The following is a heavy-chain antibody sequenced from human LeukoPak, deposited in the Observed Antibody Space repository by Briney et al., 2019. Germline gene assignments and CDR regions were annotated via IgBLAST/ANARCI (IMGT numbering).Heavy chain of an antibody. D-gene: IGHD1-14*01. CDR1: GFTLSGYW. V-gene: IGHV3-11*01. CDR2: ISSSGSTI. J-gene: IGHJ6*02. CDR3: ARGEEPLYYYGMDV. Sequence: GGSLRLSCGASGFTLSGYWVLRVRQAPGQGLEGVSYISSSGSTIYCEDTVKGRFTISRENAKNSLYLQMKRLRDADTAVYYCARGEEPLYYYGMDVWGPGTTVTVSS.